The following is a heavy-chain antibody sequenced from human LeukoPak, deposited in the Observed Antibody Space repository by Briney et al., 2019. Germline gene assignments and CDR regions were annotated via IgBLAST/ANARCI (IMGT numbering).Heavy chain of an antibody. Sequence: SETLSLTCAVYGGSFGGYYWSWIRQPPGKGLEWIGEINHSGSTNYNPSLKSRVTISVDTSKNQFPLKLSSVTAADTAVYYCARGRCSGTSCFAINLDYWGQGTLVTVSS. D-gene: IGHD2-2*01. CDR2: INHSGST. CDR1: GGSFGGYY. J-gene: IGHJ4*02. CDR3: ARGRCSGTSCFAINLDY. V-gene: IGHV4-34*01.